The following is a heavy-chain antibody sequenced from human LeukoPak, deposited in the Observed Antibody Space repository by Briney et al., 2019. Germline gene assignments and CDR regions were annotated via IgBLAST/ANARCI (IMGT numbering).Heavy chain of an antibody. D-gene: IGHD3-3*01. CDR2: IYSGGST. CDR3: ARATRSRFLEWPPDAFDI. V-gene: IGHV3-53*01. Sequence: GGSLRLSCAASGFTVGSNYMSWVRQAPGKGLEWVSVIYSGGSTYYADSVKGRFTISRDNSKNTLYLQMNSLRAEDTAVYYCARATRSRFLEWPPDAFDIWGQGTMVTVSS. CDR1: GFTVGSNY. J-gene: IGHJ3*02.